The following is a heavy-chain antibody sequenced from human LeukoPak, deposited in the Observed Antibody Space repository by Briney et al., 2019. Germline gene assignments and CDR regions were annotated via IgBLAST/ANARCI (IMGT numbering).Heavy chain of an antibody. V-gene: IGHV3-23*01. Sequence: GGSLRLSCAASGFTFSSFAMSWARQAPGKGLEWVSAISGSGGSTYYADSVKGRFTISRDNSKNTLYLQMNSLRAEDTAVYYCAKVWKGQMATIDYWGQGTLVTVSS. D-gene: IGHD5-24*01. J-gene: IGHJ4*02. CDR3: AKVWKGQMATIDY. CDR1: GFTFSSFA. CDR2: ISGSGGST.